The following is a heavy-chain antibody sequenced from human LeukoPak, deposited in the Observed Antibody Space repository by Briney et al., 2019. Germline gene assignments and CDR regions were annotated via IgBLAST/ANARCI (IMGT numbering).Heavy chain of an antibody. CDR2: VYHSGST. J-gene: IGHJ5*02. V-gene: IGHV4-4*02. CDR3: VSRRPWFDP. CDR1: GGSITSSDW. Sequence: PSGTLSLTCAVSGGSITSSDWWSGVRQSPEKGLEWIGDVYHSGSTNYNPSLKSRVTISVDKSKNQFSLKLSSVTAADTAVYYCVSRRPWFDPWGQGALVTVSS.